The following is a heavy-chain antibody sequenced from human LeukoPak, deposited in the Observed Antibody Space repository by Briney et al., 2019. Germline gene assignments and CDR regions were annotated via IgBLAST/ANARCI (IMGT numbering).Heavy chain of an antibody. CDR1: GFTFSSYA. D-gene: IGHD6-19*01. CDR3: ARDPHSSGFPYYFDY. V-gene: IGHV3-23*01. Sequence: GGSLRLSCAASGFTFSSYAMSWVRQAPGKGLEWVSAISGSGGSTYYADSVKGRFTISRDNSKNTLYLQMNSLRDEDTAVYYCARDPHSSGFPYYFDYWGQGTLVTVSS. CDR2: ISGSGGST. J-gene: IGHJ4*02.